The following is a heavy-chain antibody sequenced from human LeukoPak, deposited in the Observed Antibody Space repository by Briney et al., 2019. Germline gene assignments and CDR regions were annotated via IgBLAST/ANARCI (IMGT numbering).Heavy chain of an antibody. CDR1: GGSISSYY. Sequence: SETLSLTCTVSGGSISSYYWSWIRQPPGKGLEWIGYIYYSGSTNYNPSLKSRVTISVNTSKNQFSLKLSSVTAADTAVYYCARPKNYYDSSGFDYWGQGTLVTVSS. CDR2: IYYSGST. V-gene: IGHV4-59*01. D-gene: IGHD3-22*01. CDR3: ARPKNYYDSSGFDY. J-gene: IGHJ4*02.